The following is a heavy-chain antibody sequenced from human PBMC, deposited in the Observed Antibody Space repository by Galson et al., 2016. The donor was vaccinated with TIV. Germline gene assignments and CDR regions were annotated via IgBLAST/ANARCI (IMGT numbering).Heavy chain of an antibody. D-gene: IGHD3-10*01. Sequence: SVKVSCKASGYAFIGYYIHWVRQAPGQGLEWVGWINPNSGDTNYAQKFQDRATITADTSTDTAYMELSSLTSADTAVYYCATLAIRAWGQGTLVTVSS. CDR3: ATLAIRA. CDR2: INPNSGDT. CDR1: GYAFIGYY. J-gene: IGHJ5*02. V-gene: IGHV1-2*02.